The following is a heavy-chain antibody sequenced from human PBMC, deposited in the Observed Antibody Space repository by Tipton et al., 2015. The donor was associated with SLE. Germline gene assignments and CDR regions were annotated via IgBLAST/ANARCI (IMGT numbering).Heavy chain of an antibody. CDR3: ARDQTFDAFDI. Sequence: TLSLTCTVSGGSISSSTYYWGWIRQPPGKGLEWIGTISASGSTFYNPSLESRVTMSVDTSKNQFSLNLTSVTAADTAVYYSARDQTFDAFDIWGQGTMVAVSS. V-gene: IGHV4-39*07. CDR1: GGSISSSTYY. CDR2: ISASGST. J-gene: IGHJ3*02.